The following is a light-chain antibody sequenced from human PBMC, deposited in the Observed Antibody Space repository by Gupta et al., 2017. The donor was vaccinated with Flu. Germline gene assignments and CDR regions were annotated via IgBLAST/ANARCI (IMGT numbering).Light chain of an antibody. J-gene: IGLJ2*01. CDR3: AAWDDSLSVL. CDR2: RNN. V-gene: IGLV1-47*01. CDR1: SSNIGSNY. Sequence: QSVLTQPPSASGTPGQRVTISCSGSSSNIGSNYVYWYQQLPGTAPKLLIYRNNQRPSGVPDRVSGSKSGTSASLAISGLRSEDEAYYYCAAWDDSLSVLFGGGTKLTVL.